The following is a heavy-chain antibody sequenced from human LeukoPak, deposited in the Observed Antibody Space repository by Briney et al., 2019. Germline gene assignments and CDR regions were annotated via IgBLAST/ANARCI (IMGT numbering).Heavy chain of an antibody. D-gene: IGHD2-15*01. CDR2: IYYSGST. CDR1: GGSISSYY. J-gene: IGHJ5*02. CDR3: ARGGNCGGGTCYSDRGWFDP. Sequence: SETLSLTCTVSGGSISSYYWSWIRQPPGKGLEWIGYIYYSGSTNYNPSLKSRVTISVDTSKNQFSLKLTSVTAADTAVYYCARGGNCGGGTCYSDRGWFDPWGQGTLVTVSS. V-gene: IGHV4-59*01.